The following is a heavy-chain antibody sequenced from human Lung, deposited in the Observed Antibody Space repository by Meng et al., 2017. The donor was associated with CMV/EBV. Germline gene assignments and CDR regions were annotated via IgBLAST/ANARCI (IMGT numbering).Heavy chain of an antibody. Sequence: GGSXRLXCAASGFTFSNDWMSWVRQAPGKGLEWVGRIKSKTDGETTDYAAPVEGRFTISRDESKNTLYLQMTSLKTEDTAVYFCTTGGDLGVTKGHWGQGTXVNGAS. J-gene: IGHJ1*01. V-gene: IGHV3-15*01. D-gene: IGHD1-26*01. CDR3: TTGGDLGVTKGH. CDR2: IKSKTDGETT. CDR1: GFTFSNDW.